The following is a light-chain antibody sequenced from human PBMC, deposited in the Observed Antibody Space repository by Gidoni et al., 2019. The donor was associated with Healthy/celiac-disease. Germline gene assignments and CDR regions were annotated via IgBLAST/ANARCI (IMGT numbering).Light chain of an antibody. CDR3: QQRSKEFT. V-gene: IGKV3-11*01. Sequence: EIVLTQSPATLSLSPGERATLSCRASQSVSSYLAWYQQKPGQAPRLLIYDASNRATGITARFSGSGSGTDFTLTISSLEPEDFAVYYCQQRSKEFTFGPGTKVDIK. J-gene: IGKJ3*01. CDR2: DAS. CDR1: QSVSSY.